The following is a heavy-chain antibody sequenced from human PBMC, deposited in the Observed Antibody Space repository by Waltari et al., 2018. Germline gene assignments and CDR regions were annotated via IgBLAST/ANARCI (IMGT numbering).Heavy chain of an antibody. CDR1: GLTFSRYC. Sequence: EAQLVESGGGLVQPGGSLRLSCAASGLTFSRYCMRWVRQAPGKGLEWVANIKQDGSEKYYVDSVKGRFTISRDNDKNSLYLQMNSLGAEDTAVYYCATLSKTLVDCWGQGTLVTVSS. V-gene: IGHV3-7*01. D-gene: IGHD2-21*01. CDR2: IKQDGSEK. J-gene: IGHJ4*02. CDR3: ATLSKTLVDC.